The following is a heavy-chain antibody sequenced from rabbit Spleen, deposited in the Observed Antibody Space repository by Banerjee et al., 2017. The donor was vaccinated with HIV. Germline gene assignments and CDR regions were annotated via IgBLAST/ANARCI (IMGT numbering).Heavy chain of an antibody. V-gene: IGHV1S40*01. CDR2: IAGSSSGFT. CDR3: VRDQAGDADYGPYYLNL. Sequence: QSLEESGGGLVQPEGSLALTCKASEFSFSSSDYICWVRQAPGKGLEWISCIAGSSSGFTYSATWAKGRFTVSKASSTTVTLQMTSLTAADTATYFCVRDQAGDADYGPYYLNLWGPGTLVTVS. J-gene: IGHJ4*01. CDR1: EFSFSSSDY. D-gene: IGHD2-1*01.